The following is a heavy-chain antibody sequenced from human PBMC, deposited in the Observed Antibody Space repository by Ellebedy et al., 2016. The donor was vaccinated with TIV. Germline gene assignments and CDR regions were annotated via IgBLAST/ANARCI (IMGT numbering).Heavy chain of an antibody. D-gene: IGHD3-16*01. J-gene: IGHJ5*02. CDR1: GFSFRSYW. CDR2: IYQDGSFR. Sequence: GESLKISCAASGFSFRSYWMSWVRQAPGKGLEWVANIYQDGSFRYYVDSVKGRFPISRDNANNALFLQMNSLRAEDTALYYCARRGSYGDYAVQVNSWLDRWGRGTLVTVSS. CDR3: ARRGSYGDYAVQVNSWLDR. V-gene: IGHV3-7*01.